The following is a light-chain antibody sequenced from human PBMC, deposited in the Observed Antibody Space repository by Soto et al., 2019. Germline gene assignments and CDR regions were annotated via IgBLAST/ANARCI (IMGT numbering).Light chain of an antibody. Sequence: DIQMTQSPSTLSASVGDRVTITCRASQSISSWLAWYQQKPGKAPKLLIYDVSSLESGVPSRFSGSGSGTEFTPTISSLQPDFFATDYCQQYNTFWTFGQGTKVEIK. V-gene: IGKV1-5*01. CDR1: QSISSW. CDR3: QQYNTFWT. CDR2: DVS. J-gene: IGKJ1*01.